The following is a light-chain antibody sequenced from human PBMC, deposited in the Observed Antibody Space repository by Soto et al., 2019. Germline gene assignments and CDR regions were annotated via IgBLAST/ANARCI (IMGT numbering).Light chain of an antibody. CDR1: DNDVGDYYF. J-gene: IGLJ7*01. V-gene: IGLV2-14*01. CDR2: EFT. Sequence: QSVLTQPASVSGSPGQSITISCTASDNDVGDYYFFSWYQHHPGKARKLIIYEFTNRPSGVSARFSASKSTNTASLTISRLQAEDEADYYCGSYTNTTYVFGSGTQLTVL. CDR3: GSYTNTTYV.